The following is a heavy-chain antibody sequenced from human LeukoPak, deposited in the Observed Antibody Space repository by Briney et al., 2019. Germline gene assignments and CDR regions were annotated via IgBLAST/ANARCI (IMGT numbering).Heavy chain of an antibody. J-gene: IGHJ4*02. CDR2: IWSDGTNK. Sequence: PGRSLRLSCAPSIFTFSFYGMHWVRQAPGKGVEWVAVIWSDGTNKYYPDSLKGRFTISRDNSKNTLYLQMNSLRAEDTAIYYCARDPVENSRSSDLYYFHYWGQGAPVTVSS. V-gene: IGHV3-33*01. CDR1: IFTFSFYG. CDR3: ARDPVENSRSSDLYYFHY. D-gene: IGHD6-6*01.